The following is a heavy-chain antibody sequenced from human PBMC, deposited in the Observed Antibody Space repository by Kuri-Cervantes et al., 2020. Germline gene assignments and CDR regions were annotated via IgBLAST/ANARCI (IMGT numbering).Heavy chain of an antibody. V-gene: IGHV3-23*01. D-gene: IGHD6-19*01. CDR2: ISGSGGST. Sequence: GESLKISCAASGFTFSSYAMSWVRQAPGKGLEWVSAISGSGGSTYYADSVKGRFTISRDNSKNTLYLQMNSLRAEDTAVYYCAKGAGIAVVIRFDYWGQGTLVTVSS. CDR3: AKGAGIAVVIRFDY. J-gene: IGHJ4*02. CDR1: GFTFSSYA.